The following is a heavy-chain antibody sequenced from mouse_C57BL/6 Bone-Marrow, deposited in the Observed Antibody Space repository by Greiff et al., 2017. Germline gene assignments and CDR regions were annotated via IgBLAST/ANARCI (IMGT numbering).Heavy chain of an antibody. D-gene: IGHD2-4*01. CDR1: GYTFTDYY. CDR2: INPNNGGT. CDR3: ARLIYYDKGFAY. J-gene: IGHJ3*01. V-gene: IGHV1-26*01. Sequence: VQLKQSGPELVKPGASVKISCKASGYTFTDYYMNWVKQSHGKSLEWIGDINPNNGGTSYNQQFKGKATLTVDKSSSTAYMELRSLTSEDSAVYYCARLIYYDKGFAYWGQGTLVTVSA.